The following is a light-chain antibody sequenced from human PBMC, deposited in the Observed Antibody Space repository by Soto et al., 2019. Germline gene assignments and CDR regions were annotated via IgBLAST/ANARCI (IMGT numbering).Light chain of an antibody. J-gene: IGKJ1*01. Sequence: EIVLTQSPGTLSLSPGERATLSCRASQSVSSSYLAWYQQKPGQAPRLLIYGASSRATGIPDRFSGSGSGTDFPLTLSRLEPEDFAVDYCQQYGSSRTFGQGPKVEIK. V-gene: IGKV3-20*01. CDR3: QQYGSSRT. CDR2: GAS. CDR1: QSVSSSY.